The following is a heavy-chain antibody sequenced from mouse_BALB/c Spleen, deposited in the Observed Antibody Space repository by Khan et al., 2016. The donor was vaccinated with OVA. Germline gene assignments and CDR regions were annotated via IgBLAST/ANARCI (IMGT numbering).Heavy chain of an antibody. CDR2: IDPSNGNT. V-gene: IGHV14-3*02. CDR3: AKMARK. J-gene: IGHJ2*01. Sequence: VQLKESGADLVKSSATVKLSCTASGFTIKDTYMHWLKQWPEQGLEWIGRIDPSNGNTKYDPKFQGKATITPDTSSNTAFLQFSSLTSEDTAVYSCAKMARKWGQGTTLTVSS. CDR1: GFTIKDTY.